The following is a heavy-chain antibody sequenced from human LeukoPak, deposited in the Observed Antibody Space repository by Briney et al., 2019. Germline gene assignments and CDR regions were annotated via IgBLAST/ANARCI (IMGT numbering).Heavy chain of an antibody. CDR2: IYYSGST. CDR1: GGSILGSTYY. D-gene: IGHD2/OR15-2a*01. J-gene: IGHJ4*02. V-gene: IGHV4-39*01. CDR3: SRHSSMTSTLIQ. Sequence: SETLSLTCTGSGGSILGSTYYWAWIRQPPGKGLEWMGSIYYSGSTYYNPSLKSRVTISVDTSKNQFSLKLTSVTAADTAVYYCSRHSSMTSTLIQWGQGTLVTVSS.